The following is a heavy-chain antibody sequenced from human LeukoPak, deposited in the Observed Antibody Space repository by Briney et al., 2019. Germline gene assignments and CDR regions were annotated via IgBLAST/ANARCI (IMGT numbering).Heavy chain of an antibody. V-gene: IGHV3-23*01. CDR3: AKKGLLVTSYYFDY. D-gene: IGHD3-9*01. CDR2: ISGSGDNT. Sequence: GGSLRLSCAASGFTFSSHGMSWVRQAPGKGLEWVSTISGSGDNTYYADSVKGRFTISRDNSNNTLYLQMNSLRAEDTAVYYCAKKGLLVTSYYFDYWGQGTLVTVSS. J-gene: IGHJ4*02. CDR1: GFTFSSHG.